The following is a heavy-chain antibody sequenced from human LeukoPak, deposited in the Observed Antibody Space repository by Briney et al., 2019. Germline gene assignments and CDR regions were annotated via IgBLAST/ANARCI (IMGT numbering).Heavy chain of an antibody. Sequence: AAVKVSCKASVYTFASYGVTWVRQAPGQGLEWMGWISAYNGNTNYAQKLQGRVTMTTDTSTSTAYMELRSLRSDDTAVYYCARQVDSTMALPDYWGQGTLVTVSS. D-gene: IGHD4/OR15-4a*01. J-gene: IGHJ4*02. V-gene: IGHV1-18*01. CDR1: VYTFASYG. CDR3: ARQVDSTMALPDY. CDR2: ISAYNGNT.